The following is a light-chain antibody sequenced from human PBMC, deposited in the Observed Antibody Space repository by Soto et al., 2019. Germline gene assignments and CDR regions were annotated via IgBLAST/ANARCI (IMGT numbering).Light chain of an antibody. V-gene: IGKV4-1*01. CDR2: WAS. Sequence: DIVMTQSPDSLAVSLGERATINCKSSQSVFYSSNNKNYLAWYQQKPGQPPQLLIYWASTRESGVPDRFSGSGSGTDFTLTISSLQAEDVAVYYCQQYDSTPYTFGQGTKLEIK. CDR1: QSVFYSSNNKNY. J-gene: IGKJ2*01. CDR3: QQYDSTPYT.